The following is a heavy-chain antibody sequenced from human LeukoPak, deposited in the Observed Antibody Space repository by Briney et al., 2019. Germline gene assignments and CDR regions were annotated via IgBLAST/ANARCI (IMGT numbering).Heavy chain of an antibody. CDR1: GFAFSRYW. CDR2: INSDGRSA. V-gene: IGHV3-74*01. J-gene: IGHJ4*02. Sequence: GGSLRLSCAASGFAFSRYWMHWVRQAPGKGLVWVSRINSDGRSAVYADSVKGRFTISRDNSKNTLYLQMNSLRAEDTAVYYCARDRGYDSSPYYFDYWGQGTLVTVSS. CDR3: ARDRGYDSSPYYFDY. D-gene: IGHD3-22*01.